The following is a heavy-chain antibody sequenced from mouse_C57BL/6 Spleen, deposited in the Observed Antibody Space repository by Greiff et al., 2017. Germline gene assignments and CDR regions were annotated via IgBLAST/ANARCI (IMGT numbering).Heavy chain of an antibody. CDR3: ARVDGYSWYFDG. CDR1: GYSITSGYY. CDR2: ISYDGSN. V-gene: IGHV3-6*01. Sequence: VQLKESGPGLVKPSQSLSLTCSVTGYSITSGYYWNWIRQFPGNKLEWMGYISYDGSNNYNPSLKNRISITRDTSKNQFFLKLNSVTTEDTATYYCARVDGYSWYFDGWGTGTTVTVSS. J-gene: IGHJ1*03. D-gene: IGHD2-3*01.